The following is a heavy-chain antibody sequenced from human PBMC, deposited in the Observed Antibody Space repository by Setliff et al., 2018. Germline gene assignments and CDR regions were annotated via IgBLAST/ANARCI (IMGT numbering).Heavy chain of an antibody. Sequence: SETLSLTCTVSGYSISSGYIWGWIRQPPGKGLEWVGNIGHTGSINYNPSLKSRLTISRDTSKNQFSLKVSSVTAADTAVYYCARSFSRREKFLLDYWGQGALVTVSS. CDR3: ARSFSRREKFLLDY. J-gene: IGHJ4*02. CDR2: IGHTGSI. CDR1: GYSISSGYI. V-gene: IGHV4-38-2*02.